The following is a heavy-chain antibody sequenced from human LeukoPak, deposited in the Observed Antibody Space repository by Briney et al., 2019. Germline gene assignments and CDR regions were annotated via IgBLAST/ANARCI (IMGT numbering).Heavy chain of an antibody. D-gene: IGHD2-2*01. CDR2: IYPGDSDT. J-gene: IGHJ5*02. V-gene: IGHV5-51*01. Sequence: GESLQISCKGSGSSFTSYWIGGGRQLPGKGLEWMGIIYPGDSDTIDSPSFQGQVTISADKSISTASLPSSSLKASDTPMYYCATHRGLGYCSSTSCYGSAPRGFAPGGQGTLAPVS. CDR1: GSSFTSYW. CDR3: ATHRGLGYCSSTSCYGSAPRGFAP.